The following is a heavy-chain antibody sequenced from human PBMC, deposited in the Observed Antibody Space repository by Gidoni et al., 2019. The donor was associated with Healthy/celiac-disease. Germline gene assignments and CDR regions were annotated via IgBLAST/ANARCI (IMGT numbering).Heavy chain of an antibody. CDR2: ISWNSGSI. J-gene: IGHJ4*02. Sequence: EVQLVESGGGLVQPGRSLRLSCAASGFTFDAYAMHWVRQAPGKGLEWVSGISWNSGSIGYADSVKGRFTISRDNAKNSLYLQMNSLRPEDTALYYCAKEGGGGYSYDQLDYWGQGTLVTVSS. CDR3: AKEGGGGYSYDQLDY. V-gene: IGHV3-9*01. D-gene: IGHD5-18*01. CDR1: GFTFDAYA.